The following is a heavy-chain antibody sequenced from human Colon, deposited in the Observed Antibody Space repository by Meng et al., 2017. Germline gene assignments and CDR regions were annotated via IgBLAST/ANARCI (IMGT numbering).Heavy chain of an antibody. D-gene: IGHD1-14*01. CDR3: AKDVGRTTDFDY. CDR1: GFTFTNYA. CDR2: IRGNGATT. J-gene: IGHJ4*02. V-gene: IGHV3-23*04. Sequence: GQQGVFGWGLGLPGGSLGLSCVASGFTFTNYALGGVRQAPGKGLEWVSAIRGNGATTFYADSVKGRFIISRDNSKNTLYLQMNSLRAEDSAVYFCAKDVGRTTDFDYWGQGTLVTVSS.